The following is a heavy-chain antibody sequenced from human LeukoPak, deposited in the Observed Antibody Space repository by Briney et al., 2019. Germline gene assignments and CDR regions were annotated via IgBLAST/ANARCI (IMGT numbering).Heavy chain of an antibody. CDR2: ISYDGSNK. CDR3: AKDNVAAAGRYFDY. Sequence: PGGSLRLSCAASGFTFSNYGMHWVRHAPGNGLESVALISYDGSNKYFADSVKGRFTISRDNSKNTLYLQMHSLRAEDTAVYYCAKDNVAAAGRYFDYWGQGTLVTVSS. V-gene: IGHV3-30*18. J-gene: IGHJ4*02. CDR1: GFTFSNYG. D-gene: IGHD6-13*01.